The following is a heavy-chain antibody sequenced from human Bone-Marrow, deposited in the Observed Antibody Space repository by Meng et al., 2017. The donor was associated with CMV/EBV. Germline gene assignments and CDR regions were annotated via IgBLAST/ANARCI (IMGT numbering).Heavy chain of an antibody. J-gene: IGHJ6*02. Sequence: ASVKVSCKVSGYTFTSYDFNWVRQATGQGLEWMGWMNPNSGNTGYAQKFQGRVTITRNTSISTAYMELSSLRSEDTAVYYCARARVPAADYYYYGMDVWGQGTTVTVSS. CDR1: GYTFTSYD. CDR3: ARARVPAADYYYYGMDV. D-gene: IGHD2-2*01. CDR2: MNPNSGNT. V-gene: IGHV1-8*03.